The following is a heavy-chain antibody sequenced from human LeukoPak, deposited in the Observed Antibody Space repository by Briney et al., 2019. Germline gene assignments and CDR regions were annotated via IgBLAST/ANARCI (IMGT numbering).Heavy chain of an antibody. D-gene: IGHD2-2*01. Sequence: GESLKISCKGSGYNFTNYWIGWVHQMPGKDVEWMGIIYPGDSDTRYSPSFQGQVTISADKSISTAYLQWSSLKASDTAIFYCARHYCSSASCFEGYYYYMDVWGKGTTVTVSS. CDR3: ARHYCSSASCFEGYYYYMDV. CDR2: IYPGDSDT. J-gene: IGHJ6*03. V-gene: IGHV5-51*07. CDR1: GYNFTNYW.